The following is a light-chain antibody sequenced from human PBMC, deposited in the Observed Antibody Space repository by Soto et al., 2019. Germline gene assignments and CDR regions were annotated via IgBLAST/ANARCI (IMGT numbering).Light chain of an antibody. Sequence: DIQLTQSPSSVSASAGDRVTITCRASQGVNNWLAWYQQKPGEAPKLLIYTVSTLNSGVPSRFSGSGSGTVFTLTISSLQPEDCATYYCHQANTFPLTFGGGTKVEIK. CDR3: HQANTFPLT. V-gene: IGKV1-12*01. J-gene: IGKJ4*01. CDR1: QGVNNW. CDR2: TVS.